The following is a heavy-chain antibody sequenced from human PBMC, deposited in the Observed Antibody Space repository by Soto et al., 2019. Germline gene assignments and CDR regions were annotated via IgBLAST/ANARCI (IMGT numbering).Heavy chain of an antibody. D-gene: IGHD6-19*01. V-gene: IGHV3-23*01. CDR2: ISGSGSST. CDR3: AKGPYSSGWYYFDY. J-gene: IGHJ4*02. CDR1: GFTFSSYA. Sequence: GGSLRLSCAASGFTFSSYAMSWVRQAPGKGLEWVSAISGSGSSTYYADSVKGRFTISRDNSKNTLYLQMNSLRAEDTAVYYCAKGPYSSGWYYFDYWGQGTLVTVSS.